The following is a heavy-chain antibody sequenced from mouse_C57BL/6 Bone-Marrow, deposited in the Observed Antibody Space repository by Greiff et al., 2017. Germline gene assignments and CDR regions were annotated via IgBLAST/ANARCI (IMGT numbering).Heavy chain of an antibody. CDR1: GFNIKDDY. Sequence: VQLQQSGAELVRPGASVKLSCTASGFNIKDDYMHWVKQRPEQGLEWIGWIDPENGDTEYASKFQGKATITADTSSNTAYLQLSSLTSEDTAVYYCTTWAQFADWGQGTLVTVSA. V-gene: IGHV14-4*01. J-gene: IGHJ3*01. CDR2: IDPENGDT. CDR3: TTWAQFAD.